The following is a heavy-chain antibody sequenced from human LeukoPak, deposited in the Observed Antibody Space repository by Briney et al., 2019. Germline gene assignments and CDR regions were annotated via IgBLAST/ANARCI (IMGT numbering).Heavy chain of an antibody. CDR3: ARRPGGYYDSSGYFDY. CDR1: GGSISSSSYY. CDR2: IYYSGST. D-gene: IGHD3-22*01. J-gene: IGHJ4*02. Sequence: PSETLSLTCTVSGGSISSSSYYWGWIRQPPGKGLEWIGSIYYSGSTYYNPSLKSRVTISVDTSKNQFSLKLNSVTAADTAVYYCARRPGGYYDSSGYFDYWGQGTLVTVSS. V-gene: IGHV4-39*01.